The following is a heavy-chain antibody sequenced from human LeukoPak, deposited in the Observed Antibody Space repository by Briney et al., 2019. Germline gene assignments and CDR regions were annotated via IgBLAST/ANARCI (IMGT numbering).Heavy chain of an antibody. CDR3: ARGKFYFDY. CDR1: GFTFSSYA. J-gene: IGHJ4*02. V-gene: IGHV3-30-3*01. Sequence: PGGSLRLSCEASGFTFSSYAMHWVRQAPGKGLEWVAVISYDGSNKYYADSVKGRFTISRDNSKNTLYLQMNSLRAEDTAVYYCARGKFYFDYWGQGTLVTVSS. D-gene: IGHD3-10*01. CDR2: ISYDGSNK.